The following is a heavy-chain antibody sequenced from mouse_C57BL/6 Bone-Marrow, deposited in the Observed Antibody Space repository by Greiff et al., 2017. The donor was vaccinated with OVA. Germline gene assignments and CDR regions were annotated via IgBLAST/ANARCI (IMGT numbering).Heavy chain of an antibody. D-gene: IGHD1-1*01. V-gene: IGHV1-81*01. J-gene: IGHJ3*01. Sequence: VQLQQSGAELARPGASVKLSCKASGYTFTSYGISWVKQRTGQGLEWIGEIYPRSGNTYYNAKFKGKATLTADKSSSTEYMELRSLISEDSAVYICANHYYGSSSFAYWGQGTLVTVSA. CDR3: ANHYYGSSSFAY. CDR1: GYTFTSYG. CDR2: IYPRSGNT.